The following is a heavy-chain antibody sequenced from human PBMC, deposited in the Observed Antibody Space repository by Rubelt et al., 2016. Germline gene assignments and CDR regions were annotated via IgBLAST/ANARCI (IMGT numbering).Heavy chain of an antibody. CDR1: GGSFSGYY. J-gene: IGHJ6*02. V-gene: IGHV4-34*01. D-gene: IGHD3-9*01. CDR2: INHSGST. CDR3: ARTDDILTSDV. Sequence: QVQLQESGPGLVKPSETLSLTCAVYGGSFSGYYWSWIRQPPGKGLEWIGEINHSGSTNYNPSLKSRVTISVDTSKNQFSLKLGSVTAADTAVYYCARTDDILTSDVWGQGTTVTVSS.